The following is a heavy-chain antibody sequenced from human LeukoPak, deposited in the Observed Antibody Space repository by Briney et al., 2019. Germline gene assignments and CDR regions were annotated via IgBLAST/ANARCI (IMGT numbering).Heavy chain of an antibody. CDR2: INHSGST. CDR1: GGSFSGYY. CDR3: ARRRRIVVVPAARGYMDV. V-gene: IGHV4-34*01. D-gene: IGHD2-2*01. Sequence: SETLSLTCAVYGGSFSGYYWSWIRQPPGKGLEWIGEINHSGSTNYNPSLKSRVTISVDTSKNQFSLKLSSVTAADTAVYYCARRRRIVVVPAARGYMDVWGKGTTVTISS. J-gene: IGHJ6*03.